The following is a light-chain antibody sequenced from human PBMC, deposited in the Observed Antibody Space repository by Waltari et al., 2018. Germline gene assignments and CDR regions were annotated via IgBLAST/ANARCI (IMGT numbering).Light chain of an antibody. J-gene: IGLJ2*01. CDR1: SSDVGGYNY. CDR2: EVN. Sequence: QSALTQPPSASGSPGQSVTISCPGTSSDVGGYNYVSWYKHHPGKAPKLMISEVNKRPSGVPDRFSGSKSGNTASLTVSGLQADDEADYYCTSYAGSHNWVFGGGTKLTVL. CDR3: TSYAGSHNWV. V-gene: IGLV2-8*01.